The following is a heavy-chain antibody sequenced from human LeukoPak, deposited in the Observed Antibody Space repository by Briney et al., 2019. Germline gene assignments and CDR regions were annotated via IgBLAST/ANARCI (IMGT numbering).Heavy chain of an antibody. CDR1: GYTFTSYD. CDR2: MNPNSGNT. CDR3: ARISLTGYAPISGYFDY. Sequence: ASVKVSCKASGYTFTSYDINWVRQATGQGLEWMGWMNPNSGNTGYAQKFQGRVTMTTDISTSTAYMELRSLRSDDTAVYYCARISLTGYAPISGYFDYWGQGTLVTVSS. J-gene: IGHJ4*02. V-gene: IGHV1-8*01. D-gene: IGHD3-9*01.